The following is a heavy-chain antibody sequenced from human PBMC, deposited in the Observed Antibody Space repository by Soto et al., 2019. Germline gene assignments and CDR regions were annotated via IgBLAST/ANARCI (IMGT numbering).Heavy chain of an antibody. V-gene: IGHV1-2*02. Sequence: ASVKVSCKASGYTFSDYYMHWVRQAPGQGLEWMGWINANSGGTTYAQKFQGRVTMTRDTSISTAYMELSSLRSEDTAVYYCAAVPVLRFLKWLPAYFDYWGKGTLVTVSS. J-gene: IGHJ4*02. CDR1: GYTFSDYY. D-gene: IGHD3-3*01. CDR3: AAVPVLRFLKWLPAYFDY. CDR2: INANSGGT.